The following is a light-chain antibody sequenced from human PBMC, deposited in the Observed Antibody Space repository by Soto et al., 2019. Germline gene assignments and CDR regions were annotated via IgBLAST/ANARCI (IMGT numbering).Light chain of an antibody. CDR1: RSNIGAGYA. J-gene: IGLJ2*01. V-gene: IGLV1-40*01. CDR2: DSD. CDR3: QSYDNSHDWDVI. Sequence: QSVLTQPPPVSGAPGQRVTISCTGSRSNIGAGYAVHWYQQRPGTAPKLLISDSDNRPSGVPDRFSGSKSGTSASLAITGLQAEDEADYYCQSYDNSHDWDVIFGGGTQLTVL.